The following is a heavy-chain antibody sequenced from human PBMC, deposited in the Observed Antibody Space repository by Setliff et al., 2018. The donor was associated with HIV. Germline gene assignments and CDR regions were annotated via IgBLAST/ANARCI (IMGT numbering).Heavy chain of an antibody. CDR2: IYWDDNK. CDR3: AHVEGGGNSAYFDF. Sequence: PPGKALEWLSVIYWDDNKRYSPSLKSRLTISKDTSKNQEVLTMTNMDPVDTATYYCAHVEGGGNSAYFDFWGQGTLVTVSS. V-gene: IGHV2-5*02. J-gene: IGHJ4*02. D-gene: IGHD2-21*02.